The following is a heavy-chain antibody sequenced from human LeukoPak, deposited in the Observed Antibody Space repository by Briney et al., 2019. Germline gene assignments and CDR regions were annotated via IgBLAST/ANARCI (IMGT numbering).Heavy chain of an antibody. D-gene: IGHD2-21*02. V-gene: IGHV3-7*01. J-gene: IGHJ1*01. CDR2: INPDGRDT. Sequence: AGGSLRLSCAASGFVFSNYGMNWVRQAPGKGLEWVAHINPDGRDTYYVDSVKGRFTISRDNAQNSMYLQMNSLRVEDTAVYYCTSWGDTTAEYFQRWGQGTLVTVSS. CDR1: GFVFSNYG. CDR3: TSWGDTTAEYFQR.